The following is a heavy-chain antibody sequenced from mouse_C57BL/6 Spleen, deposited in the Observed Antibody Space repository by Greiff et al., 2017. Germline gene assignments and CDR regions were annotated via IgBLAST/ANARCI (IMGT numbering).Heavy chain of an antibody. J-gene: IGHJ4*01. Sequence: QLQQSGPELVKPGASVKMSCKASGYTFTDYNMHWVKQSHGKSLEWIGYINPNNGGTSYNQKFKGKATLTVNKSSSTAYMELRSLTSEDSAVYYCARAGPSGTFYAMDYWGQGTSVTVSS. CDR2: INPNNGGT. CDR1: GYTFTDYN. CDR3: ARAGPSGTFYAMDY. D-gene: IGHD4-1*01. V-gene: IGHV1-22*01.